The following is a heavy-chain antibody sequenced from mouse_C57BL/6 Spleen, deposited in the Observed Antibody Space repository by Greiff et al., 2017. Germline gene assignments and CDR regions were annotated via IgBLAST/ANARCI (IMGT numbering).Heavy chain of an antibody. Sequence: EVQLQESGPGLVKPSQSLSLTCSVTGYSITSGYYWNWIRQFPGNKLEWMGYISYDGSNNYNPSLKNRISITRDTSKNQFFLKLNSVTTEDTATYYCALRYPWWFDVWGTGTTVTVSS. CDR1: GYSITSGYY. D-gene: IGHD1-1*01. V-gene: IGHV3-6*01. CDR2: ISYDGSN. CDR3: ALRYPWWFDV. J-gene: IGHJ1*03.